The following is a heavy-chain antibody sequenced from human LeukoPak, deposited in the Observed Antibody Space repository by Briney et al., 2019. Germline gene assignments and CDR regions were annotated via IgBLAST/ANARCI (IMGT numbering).Heavy chain of an antibody. J-gene: IGHJ6*02. CDR1: GYTFTSYA. Sequence: ASVKVCCKASGYTFTSYAMHWVRQAPGQRLEWMGWINAGNGNTKYSQKFQGRVTITRDRSASTAYMELSSLRSEDTAVYYCARDGGHSYRYYYYGMDVWGQGTTVTVSS. V-gene: IGHV1-3*01. CDR3: ARDGGHSYRYYYYGMDV. CDR2: INAGNGNT. D-gene: IGHD5-18*01.